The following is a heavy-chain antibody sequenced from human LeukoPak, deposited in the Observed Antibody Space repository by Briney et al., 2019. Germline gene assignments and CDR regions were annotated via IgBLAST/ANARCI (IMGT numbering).Heavy chain of an antibody. CDR2: ISGSSAST. V-gene: IGHV3-23*01. J-gene: IGHJ5*02. CDR1: GFTFSSYA. Sequence: GASLRLSCAASGFTFSSYAMNWVRQAPGKGLEWVSGISGSSASTYYADSVKGRFTISRDNSKNTLFLQMNSLRAEDTAVYYCASLGYSGYDWRDPWGQGTLVTVSS. D-gene: IGHD5-12*01. CDR3: ASLGYSGYDWRDP.